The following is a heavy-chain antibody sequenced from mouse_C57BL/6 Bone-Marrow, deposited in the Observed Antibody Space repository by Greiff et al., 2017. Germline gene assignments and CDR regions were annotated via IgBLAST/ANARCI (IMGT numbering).Heavy chain of an antibody. CDR1: GFSLSTFGMG. V-gene: IGHV8-8*01. J-gene: IGHJ4*01. D-gene: IGHD2-4*01. Sequence: QVTLKESGPGILQPSQTLSLTCSFSGFSLSTFGMGVGWIRQPSGKGLEWLAHIWWDDDKYYNPALKSRLTISKDTSKNQVFLKIANVDTADTATYYCARIEEGLRRYYYAMDYWGQGTSVTVSS. CDR3: ARIEEGLRRYYYAMDY. CDR2: IWWDDDK.